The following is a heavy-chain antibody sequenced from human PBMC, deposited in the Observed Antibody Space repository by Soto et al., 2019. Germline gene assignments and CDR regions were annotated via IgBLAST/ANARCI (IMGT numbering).Heavy chain of an antibody. CDR2: VNWNGGST. V-gene: IGHV3-20*04. J-gene: IGHJ4*02. CDR1: GFTFDDYG. D-gene: IGHD1-1*01. Sequence: EVQLVESGGGVLRPGGSLRLSCAASGFTFDDYGMSWARQAPGKGLEWVSGVNWNGGSTGYADCVKGRFTISRDNAKHSLYLQMKRLRAEGTGFHYCVRGASLNVDYWGQGPLVTVSS. CDR3: VRGASLNVDY.